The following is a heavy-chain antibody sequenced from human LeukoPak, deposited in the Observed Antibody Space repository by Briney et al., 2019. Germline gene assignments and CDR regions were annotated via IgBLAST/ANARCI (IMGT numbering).Heavy chain of an antibody. D-gene: IGHD3-22*01. Sequence: SETLSLTCTVSGGSISSGSYYWSWIRQPAGKGLEWIGRIYTRGSTNYNPSLKSRVTISVDTSKNQFSLKLSSVTAADTAVYYCARSGIHGSGYYWGLEFEGAYYFDYWGQGTLVTVSS. V-gene: IGHV4-61*02. CDR2: IYTRGST. J-gene: IGHJ4*02. CDR3: ARSGIHGSGYYWGLEFEGAYYFDY. CDR1: GGSISSGSYY.